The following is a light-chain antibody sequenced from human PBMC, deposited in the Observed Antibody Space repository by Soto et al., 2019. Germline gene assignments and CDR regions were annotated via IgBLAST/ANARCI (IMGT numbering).Light chain of an antibody. J-gene: IGLJ1*01. CDR1: SSDVGGYNF. CDR3: SSYTSSITYV. CDR2: EVS. V-gene: IGLV2-14*03. Sequence: QSALTQPASVSGSPGQSITISCTGTSSDVGGYNFVSWYQQHPGKAPKLMIFEVSHRPSGVSDRFSGSKSGNTASLTISGLQAEDEADHYCSSYTSSITYVFGTGTKLTVL.